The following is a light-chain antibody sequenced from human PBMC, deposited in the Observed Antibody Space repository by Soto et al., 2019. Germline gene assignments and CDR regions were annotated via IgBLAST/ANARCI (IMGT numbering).Light chain of an antibody. J-gene: IGLJ7*01. CDR2: EVS. Sequence: QSVLTQPASVSGSPGQSITISCTGTSSDVGVYDYVSWYQQQSGKAPKLMIHEVSNRPSGVSNRFSGSKSGNTASLTISGLQAEDEADYYCSSFTSSRAYVFGIGTQLTVL. CDR3: SSFTSSRAYV. CDR1: SSDVGVYDY. V-gene: IGLV2-14*01.